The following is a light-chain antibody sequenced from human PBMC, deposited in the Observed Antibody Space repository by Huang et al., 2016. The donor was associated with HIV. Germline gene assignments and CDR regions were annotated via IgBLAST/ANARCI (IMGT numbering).Light chain of an antibody. CDR1: QSVSST. Sequence: EIVMTQSPATLSVSPGERATLPCRASQSVSSTLAWYQQKPGQAPRLLIYGASTRATGIPARFSGSGSGTEFTLTISSLQSEDFAVYYCQQYNNWLPVTFGPGTQVDIK. V-gene: IGKV3-15*01. CDR3: QQYNNWLPVT. J-gene: IGKJ3*01. CDR2: GAS.